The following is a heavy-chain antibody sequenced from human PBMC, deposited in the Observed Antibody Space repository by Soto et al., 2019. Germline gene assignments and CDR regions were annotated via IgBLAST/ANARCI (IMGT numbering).Heavy chain of an antibody. CDR3: ARHPLGGDSNWFDP. D-gene: IGHD2-21*02. J-gene: IGHJ5*02. Sequence: SETLSLTCTVSGGSISSYYWSWIRQPPGKGLEWIGYIYYSGSTNYNPSLKSRVTISVDTSKNQFSLKLSSVTAADTAVYYCARHPLGGDSNWFDPWGQGTLVTVSS. CDR2: IYYSGST. CDR1: GGSISSYY. V-gene: IGHV4-59*08.